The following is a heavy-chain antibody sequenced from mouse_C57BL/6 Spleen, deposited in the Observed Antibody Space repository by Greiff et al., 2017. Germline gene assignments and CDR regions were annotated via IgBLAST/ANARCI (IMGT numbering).Heavy chain of an antibody. CDR2: IWSGGST. D-gene: IGHD2-2*01. Sequence: QVQLKESGPGLVQPSQSLSITCTVSGFTLTSYGVHWVRQSPGKGLEWLGVIWSGGSTDYNAAFMSRLSNAKANSESQVFFKMNSRQTYDTAIYDCDNRVTTHWYFGVWGTGATVTVSS. CDR1: GFTLTSYG. CDR3: DNRVTTHWYFGV. J-gene: IGHJ1*03. V-gene: IGHV2-5*01.